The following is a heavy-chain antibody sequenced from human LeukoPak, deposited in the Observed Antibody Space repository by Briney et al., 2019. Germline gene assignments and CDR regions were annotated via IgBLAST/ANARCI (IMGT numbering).Heavy chain of an antibody. CDR2: IYPGDSDT. V-gene: IGHV5-51*01. D-gene: IGHD2-15*01. Sequence: GDPLKISCKGSGYRFTSYWIGWVRQMPGKGLEWIGIIYPGDSDTRYSPSFQGQVTISADKSISTAYLQWSSLKASDTAMYYCARHVVVAAYYGMDVWGQGTTVAVSS. CDR3: ARHVVVAAYYGMDV. J-gene: IGHJ6*02. CDR1: GYRFTSYW.